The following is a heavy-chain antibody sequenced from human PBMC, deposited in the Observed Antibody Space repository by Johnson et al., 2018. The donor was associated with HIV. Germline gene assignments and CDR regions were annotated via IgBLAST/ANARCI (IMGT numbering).Heavy chain of an antibody. Sequence: QVQLVESWGGVVQPGGSLRLSCAASGFTFSIYDIHWVRQAPGKGLEWVAMISHDGTNNFYADSVKGRFTVSRDNSKNTLYLEANSLGPEDTATYYCAKGSTPTMIIVVISAFDICGQGSMVTIAS. CDR3: AKGSTPTMIIVVISAFDI. D-gene: IGHD3-22*01. CDR1: GFTFSIYD. CDR2: ISHDGTNN. V-gene: IGHV3-30*18. J-gene: IGHJ3*02.